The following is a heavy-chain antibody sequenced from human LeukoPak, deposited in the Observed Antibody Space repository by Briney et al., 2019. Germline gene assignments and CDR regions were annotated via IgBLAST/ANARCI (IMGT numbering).Heavy chain of an antibody. CDR3: TRYRYDLGENWFDP. Sequence: GGSLRLSCAASGFTFNSYWMSWVRQAPGKGLEWVANIKHDGSEKYYLDSVKGRFTISGDNAKNSLYLQMNSLRAEDTAVYYCTRYRYDLGENWFDPWGQGTLVTVSS. D-gene: IGHD3-16*01. J-gene: IGHJ5*02. CDR1: GFTFNSYW. CDR2: IKHDGSEK. V-gene: IGHV3-7*03.